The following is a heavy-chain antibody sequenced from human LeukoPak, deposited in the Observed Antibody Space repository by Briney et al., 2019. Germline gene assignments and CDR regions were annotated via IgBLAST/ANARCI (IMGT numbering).Heavy chain of an antibody. CDR1: GFTFSSYA. CDR2: ISYDGSNK. D-gene: IGHD6-13*01. Sequence: GGSLRLSCAASGFTFSSYAMHWVRQAPGKGLEWVAVISYDGSNKYYADSVKGRFTISRDNSKNTLYLQMNSLRAADTAVYYCAKDQTSTYSSSWYLWYFDYWGQGTLVTVSS. CDR3: AKDQTSTYSSSWYLWYFDY. V-gene: IGHV3-30*04. J-gene: IGHJ4*02.